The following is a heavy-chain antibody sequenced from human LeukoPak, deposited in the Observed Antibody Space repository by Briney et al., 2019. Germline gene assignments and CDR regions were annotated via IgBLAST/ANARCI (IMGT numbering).Heavy chain of an antibody. CDR1: GFTFSNAW. J-gene: IGHJ4*02. CDR2: IKSKSDGGTT. Sequence: PGGSLRLSCTASGFTFSNAWMNWVRQAPGKGLEWVGRIKSKSDGGTTDYAAPVKGRSIISRDDPKNTLYLQMSSLVIEDTAVYYCTTKAYWGQGTLVTVSS. V-gene: IGHV3-15*01. CDR3: TTKAY.